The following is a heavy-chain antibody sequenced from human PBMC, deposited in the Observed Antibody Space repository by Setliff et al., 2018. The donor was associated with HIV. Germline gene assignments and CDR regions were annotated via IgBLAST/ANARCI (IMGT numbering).Heavy chain of an antibody. J-gene: IGHJ6*02. D-gene: IGHD1-26*01. CDR2: ITIGSGDV. CDR1: GFTFSNAW. CDR3: ASPYSGSYYPPEHLPHYGMDV. V-gene: IGHV3-21*01. Sequence: PGGSLRLSCAASGFTFSNAWMSWVRQAPGKGLEWVSSITIGSGDVFYADSVQGRFTIFRDNAKNSLYLQMNSLRAEDTAVYYCASPYSGSYYPPEHLPHYGMDVWGQGTMVTVSS.